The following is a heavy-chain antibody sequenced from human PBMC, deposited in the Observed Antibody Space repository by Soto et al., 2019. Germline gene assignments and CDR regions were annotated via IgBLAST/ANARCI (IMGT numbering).Heavy chain of an antibody. CDR1: GYSYTSYW. Sequence: PGASQQISCEGSGYSYTSYWIDSVRQMPGKGLEWMGIIYPGDSDTRYSPSFQGQVTISADKSISTAYLQWSSLKASDTAMYYCARHGGESWIQLQTDYYGMDVWGQGTTVTGSS. D-gene: IGHD5-18*01. V-gene: IGHV5-51*01. CDR2: IYPGDSDT. J-gene: IGHJ6*02. CDR3: ARHGGESWIQLQTDYYGMDV.